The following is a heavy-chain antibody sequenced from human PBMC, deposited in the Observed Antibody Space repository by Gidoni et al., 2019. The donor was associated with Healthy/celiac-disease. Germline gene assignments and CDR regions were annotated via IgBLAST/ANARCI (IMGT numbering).Heavy chain of an antibody. J-gene: IGHJ4*02. Sequence: EVQLVESGGGLVQPGWSLRLSCSASGFTFSSYSMNWVRQAPGKWLEWVSYISSSSSTIYYADSVKGRFTISRDNAKNSLYLQMNSLRAEDTAVYYCARDLKRGYGGRWGQGTLVTVSS. CDR1: GFTFSSYS. V-gene: IGHV3-48*01. D-gene: IGHD5-12*01. CDR3: ARDLKRGYGGR. CDR2: ISSSSSTI.